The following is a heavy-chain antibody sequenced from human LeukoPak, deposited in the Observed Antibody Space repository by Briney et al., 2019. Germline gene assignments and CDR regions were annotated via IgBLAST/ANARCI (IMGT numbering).Heavy chain of an antibody. CDR3: ARSRQHQYDSSGHYEIFNWYFDL. V-gene: IGHV3-21*01. J-gene: IGHJ2*01. Sequence: GGSLRLSCAASGFTFSSYSMNWVRQAPGKGLEWVSSISSSSSYIYYADSVKGRFTTSRDNAKNSLYLQMNSLRAEDTAVYYCARSRQHQYDSSGHYEIFNWYFDLWGRGTLVTVSS. CDR2: ISSSSSYI. D-gene: IGHD3-22*01. CDR1: GFTFSSYS.